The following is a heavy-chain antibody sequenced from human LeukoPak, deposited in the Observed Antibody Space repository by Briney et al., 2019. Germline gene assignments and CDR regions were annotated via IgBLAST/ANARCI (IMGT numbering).Heavy chain of an antibody. J-gene: IGHJ3*02. CDR2: ISAYNGNT. CDR1: GYTFTSYG. Sequence: ASVKVSCKASGYTFTSYGISWVRQAPGQGLEWMGWISAYNGNTNYAQKLQGRVTMTTDTSTSTAYMELRSLRSDDTAVYYCATDFSKTGYSSGWYLYAFDIWGQGTMVTVSS. CDR3: ATDFSKTGYSSGWYLYAFDI. D-gene: IGHD6-19*01. V-gene: IGHV1-18*01.